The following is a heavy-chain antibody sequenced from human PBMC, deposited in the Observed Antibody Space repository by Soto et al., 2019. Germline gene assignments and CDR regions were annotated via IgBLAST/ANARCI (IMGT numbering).Heavy chain of an antibody. CDR3: ARDIVPLRYSSRWGGAEYFQH. D-gene: IGHD6-13*01. J-gene: IGHJ1*01. V-gene: IGHV1-18*01. CDR2: ISAYNGNT. Sequence: QVQLVQSGAEVKKPGASVKVSCKASGYTFTSYGISWVRQAPGQGLEWMGWISAYNGNTNYAQKHQGRVTMTTDTSTSTAYTELRSLRSHDTAVYSCARDIVPLRYSSRWGGAEYFQHWGQGTLVTVSS. CDR1: GYTFTSYG.